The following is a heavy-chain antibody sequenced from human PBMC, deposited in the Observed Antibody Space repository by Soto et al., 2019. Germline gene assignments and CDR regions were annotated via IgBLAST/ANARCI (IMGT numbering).Heavy chain of an antibody. CDR2: IYYSGST. CDR1: GGSISSYY. J-gene: IGHJ4*02. Sequence: QVQLQESGPGLVKPSETLSLTCTVSGGSISSYYWSWIRQPPGKGLEWIGYIYYSGSTNYNPSLKSRVTISVDTSKNQFSLKLSSVTAADTAVYYCASGPGLWFGELFFDYWGQGTLVTVSS. CDR3: ASGPGLWFGELFFDY. V-gene: IGHV4-59*08. D-gene: IGHD3-10*01.